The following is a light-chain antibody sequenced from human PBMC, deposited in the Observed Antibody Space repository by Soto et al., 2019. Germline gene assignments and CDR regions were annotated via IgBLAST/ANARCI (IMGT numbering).Light chain of an antibody. CDR2: KAS. J-gene: IGKJ5*01. V-gene: IGKV1-5*03. CDR3: QQYNSYSIT. Sequence: TQRTQAPSTLPASVGDRLNMHCPASQSISSWLAWYQQKPGKAPKLLIYKASSLQSGVPSRFSGSGSGTDFTLTISSLQPDDFATYYCQQYNSYSITFGQGTRLEIK. CDR1: QSISSW.